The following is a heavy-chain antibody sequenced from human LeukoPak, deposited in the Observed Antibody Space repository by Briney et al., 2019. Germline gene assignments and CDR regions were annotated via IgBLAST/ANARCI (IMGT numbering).Heavy chain of an antibody. CDR1: GGSISTYY. CDR3: ARRGTAMVFDS. D-gene: IGHD5-18*01. J-gene: IGHJ5*01. Sequence: SETLSLTCIVSGGSISTYYWSWIRQPPGKGLEWIGYVYYSGSTNYNSSLKSRVTISVDRSKNQFSLKLSSVTATDTAVYYCARRGTAMVFDSWGQGTLVTVSS. V-gene: IGHV4-59*08. CDR2: VYYSGST.